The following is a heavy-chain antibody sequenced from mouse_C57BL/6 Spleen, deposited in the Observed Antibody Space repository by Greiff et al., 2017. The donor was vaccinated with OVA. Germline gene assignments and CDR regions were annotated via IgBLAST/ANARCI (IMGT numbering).Heavy chain of an antibody. CDR2: IDPSDSYT. Sequence: QVQLQQPGAELVRPGTSVKLSCKASGYTFTSYWMHWVKQRPGQGLEWIGVIDPSDSYTNYTQKFKGKATLTVDTSSSTAYMQLSSLTSEDSAVYYCARSHYYGSRYFDVWGTGTTVTVSS. J-gene: IGHJ1*03. D-gene: IGHD1-1*01. CDR3: ARSHYYGSRYFDV. V-gene: IGHV1-59*01. CDR1: GYTFTSYW.